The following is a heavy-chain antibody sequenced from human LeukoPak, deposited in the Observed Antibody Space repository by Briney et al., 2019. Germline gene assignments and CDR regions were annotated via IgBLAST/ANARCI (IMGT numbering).Heavy chain of an antibody. V-gene: IGHV1-69*04. CDR2: IIPILGIA. CDR3: ARDEGYSYGYNWFDP. D-gene: IGHD5-18*01. CDR1: GGTFSSYA. Sequence: SVKVSCKASGGTFSSYAISWVRQAPGQGLEWMGRIIPILGIANYAQKFQGGVTITADKSTSTAYMELSSLRSEDTAVYYCARDEGYSYGYNWFDPWGQGTLVTVSS. J-gene: IGHJ5*02.